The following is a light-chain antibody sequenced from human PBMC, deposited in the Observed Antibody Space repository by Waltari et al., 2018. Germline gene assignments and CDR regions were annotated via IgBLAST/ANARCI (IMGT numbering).Light chain of an antibody. Sequence: QSALTQPPSVSGSPGQSVTISCTGTSRHVGSYNRFPWYQQPPGTAPKLMIYEVSNRPSGVPDRFSGSKSGNTASLTISGLQAEDEADYYCSSYTSSSTLVFGTGTKVIVL. V-gene: IGLV2-18*02. CDR3: SSYTSSSTLV. J-gene: IGLJ1*01. CDR1: SRHVGSYNR. CDR2: EVS.